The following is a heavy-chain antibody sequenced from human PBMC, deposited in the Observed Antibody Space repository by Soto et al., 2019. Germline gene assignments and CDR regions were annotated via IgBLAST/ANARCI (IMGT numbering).Heavy chain of an antibody. D-gene: IGHD3-10*02. V-gene: IGHV4-31*03. CDR1: GASVSTGVYY. CDR2: IDNSGST. Sequence: TLCLTCTVSGASVSTGVYYWTWIRQHPGNGLEWIGYIDNSGSTYYNPSLTGRVDISVDTSKNEFSLNLQSLTAADTAFYYCAGAVSDFDVRRYRTSYFDQWGQGILVTVSS. J-gene: IGHJ4*02. CDR3: AGAVSDFDVRRYRTSYFDQ.